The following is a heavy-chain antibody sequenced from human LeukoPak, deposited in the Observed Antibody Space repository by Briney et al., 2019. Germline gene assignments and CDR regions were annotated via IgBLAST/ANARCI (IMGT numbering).Heavy chain of an antibody. CDR1: RYTFTRYY. J-gene: IGHJ6*02. V-gene: IGHV1-2*02. D-gene: IGHD3-22*01. Sequence: SVKVSCQASRYTFTRYYMHWVRQAPGQEREWMGWINPNSGGTHYGQKFQGRVTITRDTSISTAYMELRRLRSDDTAVYYCAREGGDNYYDSSGYYPFYYYYGMDVWGQGTTVAVSS. CDR2: INPNSGGT. CDR3: AREGGDNYYDSSGYYPFYYYYGMDV.